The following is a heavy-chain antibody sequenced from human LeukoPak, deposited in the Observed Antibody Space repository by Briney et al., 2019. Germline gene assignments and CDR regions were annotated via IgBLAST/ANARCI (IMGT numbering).Heavy chain of an antibody. Sequence: GGSLRLSCEASGFTFSGYFMTWIRQAPGKGLEWVSYISSSGTAMFYTDSVKGRFTISRDNAKNSLFLQMNSLRVEDTAVYYCARESSWSFDNWGQGTLVTVSS. D-gene: IGHD6-13*01. CDR2: ISSSGTAM. CDR1: GFTFSGYF. J-gene: IGHJ4*02. V-gene: IGHV3-11*01. CDR3: ARESSWSFDN.